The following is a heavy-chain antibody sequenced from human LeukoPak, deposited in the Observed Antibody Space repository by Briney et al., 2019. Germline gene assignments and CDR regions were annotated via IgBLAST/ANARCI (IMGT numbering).Heavy chain of an antibody. CDR2: INQDGSDK. J-gene: IGHJ4*02. CDR3: VGGDY. V-gene: IGHV3-7*01. CDR1: GLTFSIHW. Sequence: GGSLRLSCAASGLTFSIHWMNWVRQAPGKGLECVANINQDGSDKYYVDSVKGRFTISRYNTKNSLYLQMNSLRAEDTAVYYCVGGDYWGQGTLVTVSS.